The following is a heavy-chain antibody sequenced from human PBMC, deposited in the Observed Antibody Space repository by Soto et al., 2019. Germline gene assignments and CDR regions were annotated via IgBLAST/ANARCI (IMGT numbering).Heavy chain of an antibody. Sequence: QVQLVESGGGVVQPGTSLTLSCVGSGFTFSSYAFHWIRQAPGKGLEWVATVSFNGNNKYYGDSVKGRFSVSRDNVKNSLYLQMNDVRPEDTAVYFCAKLMGSERTLGWFDPWGHGTLVSVSS. CDR1: GFTFSSYA. V-gene: IGHV3-30*18. D-gene: IGHD3-16*01. CDR3: AKLMGSERTLGWFDP. J-gene: IGHJ5*02. CDR2: VSFNGNNK.